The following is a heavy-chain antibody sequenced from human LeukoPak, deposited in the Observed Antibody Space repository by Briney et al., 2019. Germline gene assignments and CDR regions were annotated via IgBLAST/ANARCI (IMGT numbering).Heavy chain of an antibody. CDR3: ARRESWNWFDP. CDR2: FLYSGST. Sequence: SETLSLTCTVSGGSISSSSYYWGWIRQPPGKGLEWIGSFLYSGSTSYNPSLKSRVTISVDTSKNQFSLNVRSVTAADTAVYYCARRESWNWFDPWGQGTLVIVSS. V-gene: IGHV4-39*01. CDR1: GGSISSSSYY. J-gene: IGHJ5*02.